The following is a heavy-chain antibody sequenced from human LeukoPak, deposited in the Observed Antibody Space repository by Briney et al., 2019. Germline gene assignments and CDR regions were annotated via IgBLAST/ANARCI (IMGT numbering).Heavy chain of an antibody. CDR1: GGSISSYY. D-gene: IGHD3-16*01. CDR2: IYYSGST. CDR3: ARHPDNLGQFDY. J-gene: IGHJ4*02. V-gene: IGHV4-59*08. Sequence: SETLSLTCTVSGGSISSYYWSWIRQPPGKGLEWIGYIYYSGSTYYNPSLKSRVTISVDTSKNQFSLKLSSVTAADTAVYYCARHPDNLGQFDYWGQGTLVTVSS.